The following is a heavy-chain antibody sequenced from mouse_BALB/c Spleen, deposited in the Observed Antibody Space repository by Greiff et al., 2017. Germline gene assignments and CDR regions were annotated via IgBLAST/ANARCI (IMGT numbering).Heavy chain of an antibody. V-gene: IGHV1S81*02. CDR2: INPSNGGT. CDR3: TRPMITGAMDY. CDR1: GYTFTSYY. J-gene: IGHJ4*01. D-gene: IGHD2-4*01. Sequence: VQLQQPGAELVKPGASVKLSCKASGYTFTSYYMYWVKQRPGQGLEWIGGINPSNGGTNFNEKFKSKATLTVDKSSSTAYMQLSSLTSEDSAVYYCTRPMITGAMDYWGQGTSVTVSS.